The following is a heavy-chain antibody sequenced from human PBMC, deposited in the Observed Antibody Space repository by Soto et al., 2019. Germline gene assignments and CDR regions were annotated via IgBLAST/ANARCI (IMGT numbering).Heavy chain of an antibody. CDR3: AKGLEQCVVRYFDY. D-gene: IGHD6-19*01. V-gene: IGHV3-30*18. CDR1: GFTFSSYG. J-gene: IGHJ4*02. Sequence: QVQLVESGGGVVQPGRSLRLSCAASGFTFSSYGMHWVRQAPGKGLEWVAVISYDGSNKYYADSVKGRFTISRDNSKNTLYLQMNSLRAEDTAVYYCAKGLEQCVVRYFDYWGQGTLVTVSS. CDR2: ISYDGSNK.